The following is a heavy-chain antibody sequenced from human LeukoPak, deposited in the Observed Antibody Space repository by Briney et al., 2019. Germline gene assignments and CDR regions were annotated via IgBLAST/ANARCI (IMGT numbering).Heavy chain of an antibody. CDR1: GFTVSSNY. CDR3: AKDSGSSGWYFDY. V-gene: IGHV3-53*01. D-gene: IGHD6-19*01. CDR2: IYSGGST. Sequence: PGGSLRLSCAAFGFTVSSNYMSWVRQAPGKGLEWVSVIYSGGSTYYADSVKGRFTISRDNSKNTLYLQMNSLRAEDTAVYHCAKDSGSSGWYFDYWGQGTLVTVSS. J-gene: IGHJ4*02.